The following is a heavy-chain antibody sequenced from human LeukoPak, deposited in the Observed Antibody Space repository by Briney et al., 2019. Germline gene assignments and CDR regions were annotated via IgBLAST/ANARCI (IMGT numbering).Heavy chain of an antibody. D-gene: IGHD1-26*01. J-gene: IGHJ4*02. CDR3: AKDRPLYSGSQHFDY. CDR1: GFSFSYYA. V-gene: IGHV3-30-3*01. Sequence: GRSLRLSCAASGFSFSYYAMHWVRQAPGKGLEWVALISYDATNKYYADSVKGRFTISRDNSKNTLYLQMNSLRAEDTAVYYCAKDRPLYSGSQHFDYWGQGTLITVSS. CDR2: ISYDATNK.